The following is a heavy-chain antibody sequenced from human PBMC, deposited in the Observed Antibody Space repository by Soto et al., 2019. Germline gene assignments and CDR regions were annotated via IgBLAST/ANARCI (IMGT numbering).Heavy chain of an antibody. CDR2: IRSRANNYAT. Sequence: PGWSVRLSCASSVFIFIGSAIHWVRQAPGKGLEWVGRIRSRANNYATSSGASVRGRFTFFRDDSKNMAYLQMNTLKTEDTAIYYCARGQQAAIGDYYYHGLDVWGQGTSVTVSS. V-gene: IGHV3-73*01. CDR3: ARGQQAAIGDYYYHGLDV. CDR1: VFIFIGSA. D-gene: IGHD3-10*01. J-gene: IGHJ6*02.